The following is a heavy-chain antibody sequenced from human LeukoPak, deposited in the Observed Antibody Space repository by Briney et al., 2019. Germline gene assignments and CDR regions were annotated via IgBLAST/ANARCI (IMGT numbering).Heavy chain of an antibody. CDR1: GFTLSSYA. Sequence: PGRSLRLSCAASGFTLSSYAMHWVRQAPGKGLEWVAVISYDGSNKYYADSVKGRFTISRDNSKNTLYLQMNSLRAEDTAVYYCARGVWMDVWGKGTTVTVSS. D-gene: IGHD6-13*01. V-gene: IGHV3-30*01. CDR3: ARGVWMDV. CDR2: ISYDGSNK. J-gene: IGHJ6*04.